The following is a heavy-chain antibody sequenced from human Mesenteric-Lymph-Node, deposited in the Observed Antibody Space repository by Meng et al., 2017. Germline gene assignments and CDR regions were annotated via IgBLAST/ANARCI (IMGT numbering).Heavy chain of an antibody. V-gene: IGHV3-30*01. D-gene: IGHD3-10*01. CDR1: GFTFSSYA. Sequence: GESLKISCAASGFTFSSYAMHWVRQAPGKGLEWVAVISYDGSNKYYADSVKGRFTISRDNSKNTLYLQMNSLRAEDTAVYYCARDTNPAEELWFGELLSTFDYWGQGTLVTVSS. CDR3: ARDTNPAEELWFGELLSTFDY. J-gene: IGHJ4*02. CDR2: ISYDGSNK.